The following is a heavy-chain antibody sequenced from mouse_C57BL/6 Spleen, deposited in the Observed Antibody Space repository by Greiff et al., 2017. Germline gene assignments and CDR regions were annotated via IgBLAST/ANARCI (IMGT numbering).Heavy chain of an antibody. Sequence: QVQLQQSGPGLVQPSQSLSITCTVSGFSLTSYGVHWVRQSPGKGLEWLGVIWSGGSTDYNAAFISSLSISKDNSKSQVFFKMNSLQAEDTSIYYCARKWGVPGSSPLMAMDYWGQGTSVTVSS. CDR1: GFSLTSYG. D-gene: IGHD1-1*01. CDR2: IWSGGST. J-gene: IGHJ4*01. V-gene: IGHV2-2*01. CDR3: ARKWGVPGSSPLMAMDY.